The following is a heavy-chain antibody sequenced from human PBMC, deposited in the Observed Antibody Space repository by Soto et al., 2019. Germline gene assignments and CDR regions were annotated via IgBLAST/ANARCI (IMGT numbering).Heavy chain of an antibody. CDR2: ISEGGGSR. D-gene: IGHD3-22*01. CDR1: KFTLDNYA. Sequence: EVQLLESGGGLIQPGGSLRLSCAASKFTLDNYAMSWVRQAPGKGLEWVSAISEGGGSRYYADSVKGRFTISRDNSKNTLFLQMNSLRAEDTALYFCAKEMGDYYDSSGSWFDPWGQGTLVTVSS. V-gene: IGHV3-23*01. J-gene: IGHJ5*02. CDR3: AKEMGDYYDSSGSWFDP.